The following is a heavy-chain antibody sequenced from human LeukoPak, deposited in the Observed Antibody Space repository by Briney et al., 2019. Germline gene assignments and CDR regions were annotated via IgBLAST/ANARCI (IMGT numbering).Heavy chain of an antibody. V-gene: IGHV4-4*07. CDR3: ARNGFRTSCGTGCYSDYMDV. D-gene: IGHD2-21*02. J-gene: IGHJ6*03. CDR1: GASVSRES. CDR2: IYDTGDT. Sequence: SETLSLTCIVSGASVSRESWTWIRQPAGKGPEWIGYIYDTGDTTYNPSLQSRLTMSVDTSKNQLSLRLTSVTAADTAVYYCARNGFRTSCGTGCYSDYMDVWGKGATVTVSS.